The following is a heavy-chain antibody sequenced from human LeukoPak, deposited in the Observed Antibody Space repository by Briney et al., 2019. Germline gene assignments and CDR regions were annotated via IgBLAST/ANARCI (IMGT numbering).Heavy chain of an antibody. D-gene: IGHD3-3*01. Sequence: PGGSLRLSCAASGFTVSSNYMSWVRQAPGKGLEWVSVIYTGGTTYYADSVKGRFTISRDNSKNTLYLQMNSLRAEDTAIYYCARTRVFAIFGVVIPNYFDYWGQGTLVTVSS. CDR2: IYTGGTT. J-gene: IGHJ4*02. CDR1: GFTVSSNY. CDR3: ARTRVFAIFGVVIPNYFDY. V-gene: IGHV3-53*01.